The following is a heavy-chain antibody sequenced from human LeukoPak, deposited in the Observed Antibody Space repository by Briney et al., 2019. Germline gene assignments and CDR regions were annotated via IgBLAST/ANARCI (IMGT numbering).Heavy chain of an antibody. V-gene: IGHV4-59*01. D-gene: IGHD1-26*01. CDR2: IYYSGST. J-gene: IGHJ4*02. CDR3: ARHSGTYYDFDY. Sequence: SETLSLTCTVSGGSISSYYWSWIRQPPGKGLEWIGYIYYSGSTNYNPSLKSRVTMSVDTSKNQFSLKLSSVTAADTAVYYCARHSGTYYDFDYWGQGTLVTVSS. CDR1: GGSISSYY.